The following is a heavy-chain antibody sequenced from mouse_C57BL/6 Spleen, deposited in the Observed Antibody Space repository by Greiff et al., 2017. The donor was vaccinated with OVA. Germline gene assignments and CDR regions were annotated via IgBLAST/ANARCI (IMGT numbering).Heavy chain of an antibody. Sequence: EVMLVESGGGLVQPGGSMKLSCAASGFTFSDAWMDWVRQSPEKGLEWVAEIRNKANNHATYYAESVKGRFTISRDDSKSSVYLQMNSLRAEDTGIYYCRLRLLRGRAMDYWGQGTSVTVSS. V-gene: IGHV6-6*01. CDR3: RLRLLRGRAMDY. D-gene: IGHD1-1*01. CDR1: GFTFSDAW. CDR2: IRNKANNHAT. J-gene: IGHJ4*01.